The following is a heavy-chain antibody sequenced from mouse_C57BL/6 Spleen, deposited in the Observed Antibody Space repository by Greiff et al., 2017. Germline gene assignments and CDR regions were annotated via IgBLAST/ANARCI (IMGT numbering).Heavy chain of an antibody. D-gene: IGHD3-2*02. CDR1: GYTFTSYW. CDR3: ARERRTAQATDYFDY. J-gene: IGHJ2*01. Sequence: QVQLQQSGTELVKPGASVKLSCKASGYTFTSYWMHWVKQRPGQGLEWIGNINPSNGGTNYNEKFKSKATLTVDKSSSTAYMQLSSLTSEDSAVYYCARERRTAQATDYFDYWGQGTTLTVSS. CDR2: INPSNGGT. V-gene: IGHV1-53*01.